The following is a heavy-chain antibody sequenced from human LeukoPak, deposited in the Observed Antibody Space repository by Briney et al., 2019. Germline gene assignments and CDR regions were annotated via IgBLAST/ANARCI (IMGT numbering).Heavy chain of an antibody. V-gene: IGHV4-4*07. CDR3: ARDLIGEYYFDY. Sequence: SETLSLTCTVSGGSIYNYYWSWIRQPAGKGLQWIGRIYTSGGTFYNPSLKSRVTMSVDTSKNQFSLKLSSVTAADTAVYYCARDLIGEYYFDYWGQGTLVTVSS. CDR1: GGSIYNYY. J-gene: IGHJ4*02. CDR2: IYTSGGT.